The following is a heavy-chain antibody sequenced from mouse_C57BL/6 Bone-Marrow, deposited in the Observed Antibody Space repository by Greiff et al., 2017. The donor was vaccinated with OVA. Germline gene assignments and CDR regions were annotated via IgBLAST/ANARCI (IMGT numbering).Heavy chain of an antibody. CDR1: GFSFNTYA. D-gene: IGHD2-4*01. Sequence: EVQLVESGGGLVQPKGSLKLSCAASGFSFNTYAMNWVRQAPGKGLEWVARIRSKSNNYATYYADSVKDRFTISRDDSESMLYLQMNNLKTEDTAMYYCVRLPDYDAGGDYWGQGTSVTVSS. V-gene: IGHV10-1*01. CDR3: VRLPDYDAGGDY. J-gene: IGHJ4*01. CDR2: IRSKSNNYAT.